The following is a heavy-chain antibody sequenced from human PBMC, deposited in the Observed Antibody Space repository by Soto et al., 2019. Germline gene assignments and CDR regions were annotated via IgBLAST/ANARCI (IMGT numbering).Heavy chain of an antibody. V-gene: IGHV3-30*18. J-gene: IGHJ4*02. CDR3: AKDRWDSSSGPDY. Sequence: VQLLESGGGLVQPGGSLRLSCAASGFTFSNYGMHWVRQAPGKGLEWVAVISYDGSNKYYADSVKGRFTISRDNSKNTLYLQMNSLRAEDTAVYYCAKDRWDSSSGPDYWGQGTLVTVSS. CDR2: ISYDGSNK. CDR1: GFTFSNYG. D-gene: IGHD6-6*01.